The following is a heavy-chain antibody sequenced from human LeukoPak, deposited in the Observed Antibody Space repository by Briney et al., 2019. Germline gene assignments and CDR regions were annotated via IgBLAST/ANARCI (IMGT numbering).Heavy chain of an antibody. J-gene: IGHJ4*02. V-gene: IGHV4-4*02. Sequence: SGTLSLTCAVSGGSIRSSNWWSWIRQPPGKGLEWIGYIYYSGSTNYNPSLKSRVTISVDTSKNQFSLKLSSVTAADTAVYYCARGNSGVSAWFGVYYFDYWGQGTLVTVSS. D-gene: IGHD3-10*01. CDR1: GGSIRSSNW. CDR3: ARGNSGVSAWFGVYYFDY. CDR2: IYYSGST.